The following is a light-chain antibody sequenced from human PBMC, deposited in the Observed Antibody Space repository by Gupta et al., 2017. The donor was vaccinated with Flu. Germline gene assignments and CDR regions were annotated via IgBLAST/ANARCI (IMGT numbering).Light chain of an antibody. CDR3: LLYYSAALV. V-gene: IGLV7-46*01. CDR1: TVVVTSGHY. J-gene: IGLJ2*01. Sequence: TVTLTCASSTVVVTSGHYPYWFQPNPGQAPMILIYDTNNKHSWTPARFSGSLLGGNAALTLSGALPEDESYYYCLLYYSAALVFGGGTKLTVL. CDR2: DTN.